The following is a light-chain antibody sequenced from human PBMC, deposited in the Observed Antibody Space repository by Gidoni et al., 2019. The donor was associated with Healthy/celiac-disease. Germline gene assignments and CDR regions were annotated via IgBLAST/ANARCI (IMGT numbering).Light chain of an antibody. V-gene: IGKV1D-13*01. CDR2: DAS. CDR1: QGISSA. CDR3: QQFNNYPPYT. J-gene: IGKJ2*01. Sequence: AIQLTQSPSSLSASVGDRATITCRASQGISSALAWYQQRPGKAPKILIYDASSLASGVPSRFSGSGSGTDFTLTITSLQPEDFATYYCQQFNNYPPYTFGQXTKLEIK.